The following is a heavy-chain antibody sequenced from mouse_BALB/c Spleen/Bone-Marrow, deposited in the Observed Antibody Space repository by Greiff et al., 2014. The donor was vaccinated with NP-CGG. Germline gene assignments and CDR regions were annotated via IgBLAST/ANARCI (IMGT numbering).Heavy chain of an antibody. D-gene: IGHD2-14*01. CDR1: GYTFTNSW. Sequence: VKLVESGSVLVRPGASVQLSCKASGYTFTNSWMHWAKQRPGQGLEWIGEIHPNSGNINYNEKFKGKATLTVDTSSSTAYVDLNSLTSEDSVVFYCARHHRYPYYFDYWGLGTTLTVSS. J-gene: IGHJ2*01. CDR2: IHPNSGNI. CDR3: ARHHRYPYYFDY. V-gene: IGHV1S130*01.